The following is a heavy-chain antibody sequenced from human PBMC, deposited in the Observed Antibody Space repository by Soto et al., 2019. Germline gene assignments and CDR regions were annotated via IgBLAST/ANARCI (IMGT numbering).Heavy chain of an antibody. Sequence: QLHLVQSGAVVKKPGASVTVSCSASGYPVTAYYMHWVRQAPGRGLEWMGGINPATGAAKYTQTFQGRVIMARDGSPSTVFMELSGLTSEDTAVFYCARGGGVGVAGSAAFDMWGQGTLVTVSS. CDR1: GYPVTAYY. CDR3: ARGGGVGVAGSAAFDM. J-gene: IGHJ3*02. CDR2: INPATGAA. V-gene: IGHV1-2*02. D-gene: IGHD3-3*01.